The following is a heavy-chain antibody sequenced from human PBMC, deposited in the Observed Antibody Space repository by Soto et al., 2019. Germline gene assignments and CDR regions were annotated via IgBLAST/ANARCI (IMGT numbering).Heavy chain of an antibody. CDR2: ISGSGGST. Sequence: GGSLRLSCAASGFTFSSYAMSWVRQAPGKGLEWVSAISGSGGSTYYADSVKGRFTISRDNSKSTLYLQMNSLRAEDTAVYYCAKDFVLRYFDWLPKYFDYWGKETLVTVSS. CDR3: AKDFVLRYFDWLPKYFDY. J-gene: IGHJ4*02. V-gene: IGHV3-23*01. D-gene: IGHD3-9*01. CDR1: GFTFSSYA.